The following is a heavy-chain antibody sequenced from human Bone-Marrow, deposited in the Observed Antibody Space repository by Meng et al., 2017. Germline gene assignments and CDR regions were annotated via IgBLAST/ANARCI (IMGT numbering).Heavy chain of an antibody. J-gene: IGHJ3*01. CDR1: GFSFSTYA. CDR3: AKDRESYNSRWDAFDV. CDR2: IGGGPDET. Sequence: SLKISCAASGFSFSTYAMYWFRQAPGKGLEWVAAIGGGPDETFYAESVKGHFTISRDNSKNTVYLQRNSRRAEDTAVYYCAKDRESYNSRWDAFDVWGQGILVTVSS. V-gene: IGHV3-23*01. D-gene: IGHD3-10*01.